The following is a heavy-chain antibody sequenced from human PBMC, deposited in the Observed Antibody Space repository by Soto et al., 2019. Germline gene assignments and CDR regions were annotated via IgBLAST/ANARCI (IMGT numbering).Heavy chain of an antibody. Sequence: QLQLQEPGPGLVKPAETLSLTCSVSGGSISSSDYWWGWIRQPPGKGLEWIGSIYYTGSTYYNPSLKSRVEISVDTSKNQFSLRLSSVTAADTAVYYCARQIGRGSWSLDHWGQGTLVTVSS. V-gene: IGHV4-39*01. CDR2: IYYTGST. J-gene: IGHJ4*02. CDR3: ARQIGRGSWSLDH. D-gene: IGHD6-13*01. CDR1: GGSISSSDYW.